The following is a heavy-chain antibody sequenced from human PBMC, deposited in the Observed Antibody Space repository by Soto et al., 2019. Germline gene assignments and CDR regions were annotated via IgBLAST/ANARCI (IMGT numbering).Heavy chain of an antibody. CDR2: IYYTGST. V-gene: IGHV4-31*11. CDR1: GGTTNSGGYY. Sequence: QVQLQESGPGLVKPSQTLSLTCAVSGGTTNSGGYYWGWIRQHPGEGLGWIGNIYYTGSTSYNPSLQSRLSISTDTSTSQSSLKLSSATAADTALYYCARFCFRTTCPGYTFHVWGQGTMVTVSS. CDR3: ARFCFRTTCPGYTFHV. J-gene: IGHJ3*01. D-gene: IGHD2-2*01.